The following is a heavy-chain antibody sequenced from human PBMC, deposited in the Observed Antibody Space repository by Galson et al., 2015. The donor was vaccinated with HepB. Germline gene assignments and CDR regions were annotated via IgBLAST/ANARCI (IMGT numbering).Heavy chain of an antibody. V-gene: IGHV3-30-3*01. D-gene: IGHD6-13*01. CDR2: ISYDGSNK. J-gene: IGHJ6*02. Sequence: SLRLSCAASGFTFSSYAMHWVRQAPGKGLEWVAVISYDGSNKYYADSVKGRFTISRDNSKNTLYLQMNSLRAEDTAVYYCARVGIAAPIKYYYYYGMDVWGQGTTVTVSS. CDR3: ARVGIAAPIKYYYYYGMDV. CDR1: GFTFSSYA.